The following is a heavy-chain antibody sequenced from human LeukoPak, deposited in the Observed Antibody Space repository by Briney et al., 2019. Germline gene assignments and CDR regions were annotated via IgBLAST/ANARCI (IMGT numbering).Heavy chain of an antibody. CDR2: ISSSSSYI. D-gene: IGHD1-26*01. CDR1: GFTFSSYS. Sequence: GGSLRLSCAASGFTFSSYSMNWVRQAPGKGLEWVSSISSSSSYIYYADSVKGRFTISRDNAKNSLYLQMNSLRDEDTAVYYCARDSGLIMGALNFDYWGQGTLVTVSS. J-gene: IGHJ4*02. CDR3: ARDSGLIMGALNFDY. V-gene: IGHV3-21*01.